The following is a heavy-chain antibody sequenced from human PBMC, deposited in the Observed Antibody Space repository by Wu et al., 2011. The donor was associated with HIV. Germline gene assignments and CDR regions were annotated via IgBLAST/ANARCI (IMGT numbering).Heavy chain of an antibody. Sequence: QVQLGAVWAEVRKPGSSVKSPARLLGHFSSSAISWVRQAPGQGLEWMGRIIPIFGTTNYAQKFQGRVTITADKSTSTSYMELSSLRSEDTAMYYCARQRDAAAVNWFDPWGQGTLVTVSS. J-gene: IGHJ5*02. CDR2: IIPIFGTT. CDR3: ARQRDAAAVNWFDP. CDR1: GHFSSSA. V-gene: IGHV1-69*14. D-gene: IGHD6-13*01.